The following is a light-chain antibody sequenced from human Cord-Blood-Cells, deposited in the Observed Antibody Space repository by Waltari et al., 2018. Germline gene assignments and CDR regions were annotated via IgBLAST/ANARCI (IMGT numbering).Light chain of an antibody. CDR3: SSYTSSSTLV. J-gene: IGLJ3*02. CDR2: DVS. V-gene: IGLV2-14*01. CDR1: RRDVGGYNY. Sequence: QSALTQPASVSGSPGQSITISCTATRRDVGGYNYVSWYQQHPGKAPKLLIYDVSNRPSGVSNRFSGSKSGNTASLTISGLQAEDEADYYCSSYTSSSTLVFGGGTKLTVL.